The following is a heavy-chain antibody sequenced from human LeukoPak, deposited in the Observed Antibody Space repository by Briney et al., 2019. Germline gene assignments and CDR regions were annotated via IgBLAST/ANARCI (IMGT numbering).Heavy chain of an antibody. J-gene: IGHJ6*02. V-gene: IGHV3-23*01. D-gene: IGHD3-3*01. Sequence: GGSLRLSCAASGFTFSSYAMSWVRQAPGKGLEWVSAISGSGGSTYYADSVKGRFTISRDNSKNTLYLQMNSLRAEDTAVHYCAATYYDFWSGLSYYYYGMDVWGQGTTVTVSS. CDR2: ISGSGGST. CDR3: AATYYDFWSGLSYYYYGMDV. CDR1: GFTFSSYA.